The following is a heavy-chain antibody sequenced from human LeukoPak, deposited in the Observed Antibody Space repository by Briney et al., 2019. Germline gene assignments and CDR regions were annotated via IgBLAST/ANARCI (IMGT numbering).Heavy chain of an antibody. V-gene: IGHV3-23*01. D-gene: IGHD3-10*01. Sequence: GGSLRLSCTASGFTFSSYAMTWVRQTPGVGLQWVSIISGGGSTYYADSVKGRFTISRDNSKNTVNLQMNSLRAEDTAVYYCVKDKYYGSGSYPDAFDIWGQGTEVTVSS. CDR1: GFTFSSYA. CDR2: ISGGGST. J-gene: IGHJ3*02. CDR3: VKDKYYGSGSYPDAFDI.